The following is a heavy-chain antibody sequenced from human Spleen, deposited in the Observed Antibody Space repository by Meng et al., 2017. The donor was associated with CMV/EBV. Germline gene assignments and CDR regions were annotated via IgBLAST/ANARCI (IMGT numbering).Heavy chain of an antibody. CDR2: ISWNSGSI. D-gene: IGHD3-3*01. V-gene: IGHV3-9*01. CDR1: GFTFSSYS. Sequence: GGSLRLSCAASGFTFSSYSMNWVRQAPGKGLEWVSGISWNSGSIGYADSVKGRFTISRDNAKNSLYLQMNSLRAEDTALYYCAKDIWRYDFWSGYSGWGQGTLVTVSS. CDR3: AKDIWRYDFWSGYSG. J-gene: IGHJ4*02.